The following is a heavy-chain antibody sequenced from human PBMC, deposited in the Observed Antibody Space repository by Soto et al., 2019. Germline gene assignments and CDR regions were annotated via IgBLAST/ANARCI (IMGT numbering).Heavy chain of an antibody. J-gene: IGHJ4*02. Sequence: ASVKVSCKTSGYTFTAYGLAWLRQAPGQRPEWLGWVGTANANTNYAEKFQGRVTMTSDRSTTTTYMGLRSLRSDDTAVYYCARELNTDPTAYYSFAYWGQGTMVTVSS. D-gene: IGHD3-9*01. CDR2: VGTANANT. CDR3: ARELNTDPTAYYSFAY. CDR1: GYTFTAYG. V-gene: IGHV1-18*01.